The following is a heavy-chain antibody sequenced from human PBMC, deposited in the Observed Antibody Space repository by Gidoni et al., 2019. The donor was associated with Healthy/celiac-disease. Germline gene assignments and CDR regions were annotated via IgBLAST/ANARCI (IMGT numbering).Heavy chain of an antibody. CDR3: ARGGVTIFGVVVYYFDY. V-gene: IGHV1-8*01. CDR1: GYTFTSYD. J-gene: IGHJ4*02. D-gene: IGHD3-3*01. CDR2: MNPNSGNT. Sequence: QVQLVQSGAEVKKPGASVKVSCKASGYTFTSYDINWVRQATGQGLEWMGWMNPNSGNTGYAQKFQGRVTMTRNTSISTAYMELSSLRSEDTAVYYCARGGVTIFGVVVYYFDYWGQGTLVTVSS.